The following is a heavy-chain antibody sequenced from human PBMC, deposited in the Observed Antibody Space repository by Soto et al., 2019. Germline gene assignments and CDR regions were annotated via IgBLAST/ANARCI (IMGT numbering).Heavy chain of an antibody. D-gene: IGHD3-22*01. CDR3: ARASQMVINPYYYGMDI. V-gene: IGHV1-2*02. CDR1: GYSFNRYY. J-gene: IGHJ6*02. CDR2: ISPNTGST. Sequence: ASVKVSCKASGYSFNRYYIHWVRQAPGPGLEWLGWISPNTGSTTYAQKFRGRVTMTRDTSLSTAYMELSSLTSDDTGVYYCARASQMVINPYYYGMDIWGQGTTATVSS.